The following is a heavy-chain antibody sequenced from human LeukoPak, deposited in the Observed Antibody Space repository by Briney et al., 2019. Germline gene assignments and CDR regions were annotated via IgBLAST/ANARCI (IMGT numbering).Heavy chain of an antibody. CDR1: GGSISSSSYY. Sequence: SETLSLTCTVSGGSISSSSYYWGWIRQPPGKGLEWIGSIYYSGSTYYNPSLKSRVTMSVDTSKNQLSLKLSSVTAADTAVYYCARLSGRYYYDSSGYYDPNWFDPWGQGTLVTVSS. CDR3: ARLSGRYYYDSSGYYDPNWFDP. V-gene: IGHV4-39*01. J-gene: IGHJ5*02. D-gene: IGHD3-22*01. CDR2: IYYSGST.